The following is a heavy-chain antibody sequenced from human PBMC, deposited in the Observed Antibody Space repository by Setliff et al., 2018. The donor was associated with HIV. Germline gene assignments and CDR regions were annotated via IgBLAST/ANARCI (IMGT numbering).Heavy chain of an antibody. D-gene: IGHD2-2*01. V-gene: IGHV4-39*07. CDR1: GGSISSSSYY. CDR3: ARKGYCSSSGCPTPFDF. CDR2: VFYSGST. J-gene: IGHJ4*02. Sequence: SETLSLTCTVSGGSISSSSYYWDWIRQPPGKGLEWIGSVFYSGSTYYKPSLKSRVTISVDTSKNQFSLKLSSVTAADTAVYYCARKGYCSSSGCPTPFDFWGRGTLVTVSS.